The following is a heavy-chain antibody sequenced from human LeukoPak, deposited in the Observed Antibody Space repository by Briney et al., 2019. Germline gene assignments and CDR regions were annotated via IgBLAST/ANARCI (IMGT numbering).Heavy chain of an antibody. CDR1: GGSISIYY. Sequence: SETLSLTCTVSGGSISIYYWSWIRQPAGKGLEWIGRIYTSGSTNYNPSLSSRVTIAMDTSKNQFSLNLRSVTAADTAVYYCARDLTFDYWGQGALVTVSS. V-gene: IGHV4-4*07. J-gene: IGHJ4*02. CDR3: ARDLTFDY. CDR2: IYTSGST.